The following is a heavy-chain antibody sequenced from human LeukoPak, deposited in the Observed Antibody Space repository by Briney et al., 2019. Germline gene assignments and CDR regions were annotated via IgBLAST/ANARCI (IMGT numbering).Heavy chain of an antibody. J-gene: IGHJ4*02. CDR2: IYSGGST. CDR1: GFTVSSNY. D-gene: IGHD1-26*01. V-gene: IGHV3-66*02. CDR3: ARDSRDGILPFDY. Sequence: GGSLRLSCAASGFTVSSNYMSWVRQAPGKGLEWVSVIYSGGSTYYADSVKGRFTISRDNSKNTLYLQMNSLRAEDTAVYYRARDSRDGILPFDYWGQGTLVTVSS.